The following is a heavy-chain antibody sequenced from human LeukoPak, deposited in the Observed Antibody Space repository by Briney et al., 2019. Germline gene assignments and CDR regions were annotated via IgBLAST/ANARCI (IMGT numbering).Heavy chain of an antibody. CDR1: GGSISSYF. CDR3: ARDRGDSSGWSNFDY. V-gene: IGHV4-59*01. Sequence: SETLSLTCTVSGGSISSYFWSWIRQPPGKGLEWIGYIYYSGSTNYNPSLKSRVTISVDTSKNQFSLKLSSVTAADTAVYYCARDRGDSSGWSNFDYWGQGTLVTVSS. D-gene: IGHD6-19*01. J-gene: IGHJ4*02. CDR2: IYYSGST.